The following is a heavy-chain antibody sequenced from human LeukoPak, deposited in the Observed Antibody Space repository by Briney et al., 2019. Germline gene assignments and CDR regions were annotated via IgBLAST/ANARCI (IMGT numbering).Heavy chain of an antibody. CDR1: GFTFSSYS. V-gene: IGHV3-21*04. CDR3: AKDPVVLLWFGELSGYFDY. Sequence: GGSLRLSCAASGFTFSSYSMNWVRQAPGKGLEWVSCISSSSSYIYYADSVKGRFTISRDNSKNTLYLQMNSLRAEDTAVYYCAKDPVVLLWFGELSGYFDYWGQGTLVTVSS. J-gene: IGHJ4*02. D-gene: IGHD3-10*01. CDR2: ISSSSSYI.